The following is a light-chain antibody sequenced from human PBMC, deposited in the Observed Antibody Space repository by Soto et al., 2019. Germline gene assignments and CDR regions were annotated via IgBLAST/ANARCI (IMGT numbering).Light chain of an antibody. CDR3: QQSYTIPIT. V-gene: IGKV1-39*01. CDR2: AAS. J-gene: IGKJ5*01. Sequence: DIPITPSPSSLSASFGGRSTITCPASQSIATYLNWYQHKLGKAPKLLIYAASSLQTGVPSRFSGSGSGTDFTLTISSLQPEDFATYFCQQSYTIPITFGQGTRLEIK. CDR1: QSIATY.